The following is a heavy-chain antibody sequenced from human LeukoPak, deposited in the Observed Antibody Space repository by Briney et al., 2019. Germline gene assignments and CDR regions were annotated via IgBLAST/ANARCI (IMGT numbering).Heavy chain of an antibody. CDR3: AREGDYDPMGY. V-gene: IGHV1-2*02. D-gene: IGHD3-16*01. Sequence: ASVKVSCKAFGYTFTGHYTHWVRQAPGQGLEWMGWVNPNSGGTNYAQKFQGRVTMTRDTSISTAYMELSRLRSDDTAVYYCAREGDYDPMGYWGQGTLVTVSS. J-gene: IGHJ4*02. CDR1: GYTFTGHY. CDR2: VNPNSGGT.